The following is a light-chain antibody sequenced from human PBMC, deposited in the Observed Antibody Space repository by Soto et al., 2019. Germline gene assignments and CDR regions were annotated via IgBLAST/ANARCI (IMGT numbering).Light chain of an antibody. J-gene: IGLJ1*01. CDR2: EVI. V-gene: IGLV2-8*01. CDR3: ASYATNNNYV. Sequence: QSALTQPPSASGSPVQSVTIACTATSSDVGGYNYVSWYQQHPGKVPKLLISEVIKRPSGVPDRFSGSKSVHTASLTVSGLRAEDEADYYCASYATNNNYVFGTGTKLPVL. CDR1: SSDVGGYNY.